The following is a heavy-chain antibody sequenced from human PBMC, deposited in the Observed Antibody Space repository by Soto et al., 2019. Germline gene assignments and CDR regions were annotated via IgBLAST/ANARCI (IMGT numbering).Heavy chain of an antibody. CDR1: GFTFSNYW. J-gene: IGHJ6*02. Sequence: EVQLVESGGGLVQPGGVLRLSCAASGFTFSNYWMTWVRQAPGKGLEWVANIKEDGSDKHYVDSVKGRFTISRDNAENSLYLQMNSLRAEDTAVYYCERDGPRLYGPAYDKYYGMDVWGQGTTVTVSS. D-gene: IGHD3-10*01. CDR3: ERDGPRLYGPAYDKYYGMDV. V-gene: IGHV3-7*01. CDR2: IKEDGSDK.